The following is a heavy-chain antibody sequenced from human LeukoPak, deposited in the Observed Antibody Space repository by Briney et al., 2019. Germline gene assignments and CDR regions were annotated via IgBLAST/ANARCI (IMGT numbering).Heavy chain of an antibody. CDR2: IIPILGIA. V-gene: IGHV1-69*04. CDR3: ARDSLSYSGYDG. D-gene: IGHD5-12*01. J-gene: IGHJ4*02. Sequence: SVKVSCKASGYTFTGNYIHWVRQAPGQGLEWMGRIIPILGIANYAQKFQGRVTITADKSTSTAYMELSSLRSEDTAVYYCARDSLSYSGYDGWGQGTLVTVSS. CDR1: GYTFTGNY.